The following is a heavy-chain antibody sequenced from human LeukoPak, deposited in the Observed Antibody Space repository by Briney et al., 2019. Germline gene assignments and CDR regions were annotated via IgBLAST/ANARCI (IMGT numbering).Heavy chain of an antibody. CDR3: AREWFGELLGFDY. CDR2: ISYDGSNK. Sequence: QPGGSLRLSCAASGFTFSSYAMHWVRQAPGKGLEWVAVISYDGSNKYYADSVKGRFTISRDNSKNTLYLQMNSLRAEDTAVYYCAREWFGELLGFDYWGQGTLVTVSS. V-gene: IGHV3-30-3*01. D-gene: IGHD3-10*01. CDR1: GFTFSSYA. J-gene: IGHJ4*02.